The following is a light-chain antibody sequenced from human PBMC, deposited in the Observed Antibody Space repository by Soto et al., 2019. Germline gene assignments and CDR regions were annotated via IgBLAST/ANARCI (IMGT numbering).Light chain of an antibody. CDR1: QSLLYTNGYNY. V-gene: IGKV2-28*01. CDR2: LGS. J-gene: IGKJ4*01. CDR3: MQALQTPLT. Sequence: DIVMTQSPLSLPVTPGEPASIYCRSSQSLLYTNGYNYLYWYLQKPGQSPRLLIYLGSNRASGVPDRFSGSGSGTDFTLKISRVEAEDVGVYYCMQALQTPLTFGGGTKVEIK.